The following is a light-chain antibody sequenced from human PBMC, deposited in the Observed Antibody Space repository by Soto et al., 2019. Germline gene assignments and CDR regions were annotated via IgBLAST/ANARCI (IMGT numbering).Light chain of an antibody. CDR1: SSDVGEYNY. CDR3: TSYAGSNNVV. Sequence: QSVLTQPPSASGSPGQSVTFSCTGTSSDVGEYNYVSWYQQHPGKAPKLIIYEVSERPSGVPDRFSGSKSGNTASLTVSGLQAEDEADYYCTSYAGSNNVVFGGGTKLTVL. CDR2: EVS. V-gene: IGLV2-8*01. J-gene: IGLJ2*01.